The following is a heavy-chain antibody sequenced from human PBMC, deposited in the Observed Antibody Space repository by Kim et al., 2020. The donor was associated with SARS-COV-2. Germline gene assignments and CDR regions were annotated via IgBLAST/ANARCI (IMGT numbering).Heavy chain of an antibody. CDR3: ARPLYYDLWSGYYTGNAFDI. CDR1: GFTFSSYA. CDR2: ISYDGSNK. V-gene: IGHV3-30-3*01. Sequence: GGSLRLSCAASGFTFSSYAMHWVRQAPGKGLEWVAVISYDGSNKYYADSVKGRFTISRDNSKNTLYLQMNSLRAEDTAVYYCARPLYYDLWSGYYTGNAFDIWGQGTMVTVSS. D-gene: IGHD3-3*01. J-gene: IGHJ3*02.